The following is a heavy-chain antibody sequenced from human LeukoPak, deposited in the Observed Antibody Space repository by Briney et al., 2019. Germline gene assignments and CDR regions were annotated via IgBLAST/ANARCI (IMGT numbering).Heavy chain of an antibody. CDR1: GFAFSSYA. V-gene: IGHV3-30*04. CDR3: ARDESAEKSAFDY. J-gene: IGHJ4*02. CDR2: ISYDGSNK. Sequence: RAGGSLRLSCAASGFAFSSYAMHWVRQAPGKGLEWVAVISYDGSNKYYAGSVKGRFTISRDNSKNTLYLQMNSLRAEDTAVYYCARDESAEKSAFDYWGQGTLVTVSS.